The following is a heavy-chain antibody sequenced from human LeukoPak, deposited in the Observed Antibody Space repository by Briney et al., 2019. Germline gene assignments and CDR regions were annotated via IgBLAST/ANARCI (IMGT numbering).Heavy chain of an antibody. CDR3: ARAVVPAGMRVGTRYFDY. D-gene: IGHD2-2*01. Sequence: GGSLRLSCAASGFTFSNYVMHWVRQSPGKGLEWVALISYDESNINYADSVKGRFTISRDNSMHTLYLQMNGLRVEDTAVYYCARAVVPAGMRVGTRYFDYWGQGTLVTVSS. V-gene: IGHV3-30-3*01. CDR2: ISYDESNI. CDR1: GFTFSNYV. J-gene: IGHJ4*02.